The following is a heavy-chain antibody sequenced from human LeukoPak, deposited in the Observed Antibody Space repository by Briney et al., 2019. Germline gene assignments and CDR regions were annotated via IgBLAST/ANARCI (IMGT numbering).Heavy chain of an antibody. CDR3: ASQYCSSTSCQAAFDI. CDR1: GGSISSYY. Sequence: SETLSLTCTVSGGSISSYYWSWIRQPPGKGLEWIGYIYYSGSTNYNPSLKSRVTISVDTSKNQFSLKLSSVTAADTAVYYCASQYCSSTSCQAAFDIWGQGTMVTVSS. V-gene: IGHV4-59*01. CDR2: IYYSGST. D-gene: IGHD2-2*01. J-gene: IGHJ3*02.